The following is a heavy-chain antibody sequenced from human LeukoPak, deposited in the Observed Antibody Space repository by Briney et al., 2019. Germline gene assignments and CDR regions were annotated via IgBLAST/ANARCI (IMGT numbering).Heavy chain of an antibody. CDR2: IIPSGGST. D-gene: IGHD1-26*01. V-gene: IGHV1-46*01. Sequence: ASVKVSCKASGYTFTSYYLHWVRQAPGQGLEWMGIIIPSGGSTNYAQKFQGRVTITADESTSTAYMELSSLRSEDTAVYYCAPIVGAIRTGVGWGQGTLVTVSS. J-gene: IGHJ4*02. CDR3: APIVGAIRTGVG. CDR1: GYTFTSYY.